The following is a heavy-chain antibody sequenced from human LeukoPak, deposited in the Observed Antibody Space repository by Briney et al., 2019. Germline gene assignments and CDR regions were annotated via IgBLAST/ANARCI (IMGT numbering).Heavy chain of an antibody. CDR1: GYTFTSYY. J-gene: IGHJ3*02. CDR2: INPNSGGT. V-gene: IGHV1-2*02. Sequence: ASVKVSCKASGYTFTSYYMHWVRQAPGQGLEWMGWINPNSGGTNYAQKFQGRVTMTRDTSISTAYMELSRLRSDDTAVYYCARAPGDIVVVPAAIRAFDIWGQGTMVTVSS. CDR3: ARAPGDIVVVPAAIRAFDI. D-gene: IGHD2-2*02.